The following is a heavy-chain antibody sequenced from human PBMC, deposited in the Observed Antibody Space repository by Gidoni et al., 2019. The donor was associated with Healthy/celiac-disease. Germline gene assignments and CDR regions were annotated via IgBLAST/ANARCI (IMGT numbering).Heavy chain of an antibody. Sequence: EVQLVESGGGLVKPGGSLRLSCAASGFTFSNAWMNWVRQAPGKGLEWVGRIKSKTDGGTTDYAAPVKGRFTISRDDSKNTLYLQMNSLKTEDTAVYYCTTDGWSGDYVWGSYRHFDYWGQGTLVTVSS. D-gene: IGHD3-16*02. CDR2: IKSKTDGGTT. J-gene: IGHJ4*02. V-gene: IGHV3-15*07. CDR3: TTDGWSGDYVWGSYRHFDY. CDR1: GFTFSNAW.